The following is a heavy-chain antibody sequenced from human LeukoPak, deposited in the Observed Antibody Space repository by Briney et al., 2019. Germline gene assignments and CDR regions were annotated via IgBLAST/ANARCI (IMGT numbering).Heavy chain of an antibody. CDR1: RGSISSYY. J-gene: IGHJ3*02. CDR3: ARVRDSSGYYLGAFDI. Sequence: TSETLSLTCTVSRGSISSYYWSWLRQPAGKGLEWIGRIYTSGSTNYNPSLKSRVTMSVDTSKNQFSLRLRSVTAADTAVYYCARVRDSSGYYLGAFDIWGQGTMVTVSS. CDR2: IYTSGST. D-gene: IGHD3-22*01. V-gene: IGHV4-4*07.